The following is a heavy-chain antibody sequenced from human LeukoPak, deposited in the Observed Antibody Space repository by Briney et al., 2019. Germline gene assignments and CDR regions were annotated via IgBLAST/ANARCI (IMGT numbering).Heavy chain of an antibody. J-gene: IGHJ4*02. CDR3: ARGWPSSGYTF. D-gene: IGHD3-22*01. CDR1: GRSITSYY. CDR2: THYSGTT. Sequence: SETLSLTCTVSGRSITSYYWSWNRQPQGKGLEWIGYTHYSGTTNYNPSLKSRVTISVETSKTQFSLKLSSVTAADTVVYYCARGWPSSGYTFWGQGPLVTVSS. V-gene: IGHV4-59*01.